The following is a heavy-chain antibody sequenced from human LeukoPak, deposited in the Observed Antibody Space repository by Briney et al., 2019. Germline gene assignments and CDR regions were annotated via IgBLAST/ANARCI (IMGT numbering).Heavy chain of an antibody. D-gene: IGHD3-3*01. Sequence: GGSLRLSCAASGFTVSSNYMSWVRQAPGKGLVWVSRINSDGSSTSYADSVKGRFTISRDNAKNTLYLQMNSLRAEDTAVYYCARNFWSGYYRDAFDIWGQGTMVTVSS. CDR1: GFTVSSNY. CDR2: INSDGSST. J-gene: IGHJ3*02. V-gene: IGHV3-74*01. CDR3: ARNFWSGYYRDAFDI.